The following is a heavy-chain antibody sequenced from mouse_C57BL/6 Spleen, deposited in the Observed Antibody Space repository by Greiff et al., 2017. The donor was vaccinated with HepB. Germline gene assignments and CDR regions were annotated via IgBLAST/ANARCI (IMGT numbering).Heavy chain of an antibody. Sequence: QVQLQQPGAELVKPGASVKLSCKASGYTFTSYWMHWVKQRPGQGLEWIGMIHPNSGSTNYNEKFKSKATLTVDKSSSTAYMQLSSLTSEDSAVYYCASEGEWGAWFAYWGQGTLVTVSA. V-gene: IGHV1-64*01. CDR1: GYTFTSYW. CDR3: ASEGEWGAWFAY. CDR2: IHPNSGST. J-gene: IGHJ3*01.